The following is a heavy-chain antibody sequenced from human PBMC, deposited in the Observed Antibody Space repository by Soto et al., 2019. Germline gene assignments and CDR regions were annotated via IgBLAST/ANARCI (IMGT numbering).Heavy chain of an antibody. J-gene: IGHJ4*02. Sequence: EVQLVESGGGLVQPRGSLRLSCAASGFTVSSNYMSWVRQAPGKGLEWVSVIYSGGSTYYADSVKGRFTISRDNSKNTLYLQMNSLRAEDTAVYYCARVDGQAIYYFDYWGQGTLVTVSS. D-gene: IGHD2-2*01. V-gene: IGHV3-66*01. CDR3: ARVDGQAIYYFDY. CDR2: IYSGGST. CDR1: GFTVSSNY.